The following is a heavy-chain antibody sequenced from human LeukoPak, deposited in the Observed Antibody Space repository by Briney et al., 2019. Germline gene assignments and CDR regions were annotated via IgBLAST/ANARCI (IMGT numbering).Heavy chain of an antibody. V-gene: IGHV3-21*01. CDR1: GFTFSSYS. Sequence: GGSLRLSCAASGFTFSSYSMNWARQAPGKGLEWVSYISSSSSYIYYADSVKGRFTISRDNAKNSLYLQMNSLRAEDTAVYYCARPQGRYYYYGMDVWGQGTTVTVSS. CDR3: ARPQGRYYYYGMDV. J-gene: IGHJ6*02. CDR2: ISSSSSYI.